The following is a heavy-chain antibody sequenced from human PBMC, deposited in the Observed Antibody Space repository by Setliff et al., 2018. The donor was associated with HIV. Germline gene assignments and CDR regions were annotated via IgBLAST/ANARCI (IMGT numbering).Heavy chain of an antibody. CDR3: ASHRSVYYFDY. V-gene: IGHV4-4*02. Sequence: PSETLSLTCAVSGDSISSSNWWNWVRQPPGKGLEWIGEIYHSGSTNYNPSLKSRVTISEDTSKNQFSLKLSSVTAADTAVYYCASHRSVYYFDYWGQGTLVTVSS. CDR1: GDSISSSNW. CDR2: IYHSGST. J-gene: IGHJ4*02.